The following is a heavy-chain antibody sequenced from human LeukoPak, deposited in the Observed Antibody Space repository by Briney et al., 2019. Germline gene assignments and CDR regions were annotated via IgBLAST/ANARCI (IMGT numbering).Heavy chain of an antibody. CDR3: ARRLTQYDCFDP. V-gene: IGHV6-1*01. Sequence: SQTLSLTCVISGDIVSSNSAAWNWIRQSPSRGLEWLGRTYYRSTWYNDYAVSVRGRITVNPDTSKNQFSLHLNSVTPEDTAVYYCARRLTQYDCFDPWGQGILVTVSS. CDR2: TYYRSTWYN. CDR1: GDIVSSNSAA. D-gene: IGHD2-2*01. J-gene: IGHJ5*02.